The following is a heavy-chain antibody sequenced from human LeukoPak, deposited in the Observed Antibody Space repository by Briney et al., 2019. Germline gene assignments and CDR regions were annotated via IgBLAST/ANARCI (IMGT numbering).Heavy chain of an antibody. Sequence: GGSLRLSCAVSGFRVSDYYMSWVRQAPGKGLEWVGLIRDSGEAFYADFARGRFAISRDESENTLYLQMNSLRVEDTAVYFCARDSVANQDWVEFDPWGQGNPVIVSS. CDR3: ARDSVANQDWVEFDP. CDR1: GFRVSDYY. J-gene: IGHJ5*02. CDR2: IRDSGEA. D-gene: IGHD3/OR15-3a*01. V-gene: IGHV3-66*03.